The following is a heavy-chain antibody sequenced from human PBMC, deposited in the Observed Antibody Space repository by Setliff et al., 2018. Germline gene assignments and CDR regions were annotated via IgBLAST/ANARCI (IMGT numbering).Heavy chain of an antibody. V-gene: IGHV4-39*01. CDR1: GGSISSSRYY. CDR3: ARTSRWDSGSYYPTMTLYFDY. J-gene: IGHJ4*02. Sequence: PSETLSLTCTVSGGSISSSRYYWGWIRQPPGKGLEWIGSINYSGSTYYNPSLKSRVTISVDTSKNQFSLKLSSVTAADTAVYYCARTSRWDSGSYYPTMTLYFDYWGQGTLVTVSS. D-gene: IGHD1-26*01. CDR2: INYSGST.